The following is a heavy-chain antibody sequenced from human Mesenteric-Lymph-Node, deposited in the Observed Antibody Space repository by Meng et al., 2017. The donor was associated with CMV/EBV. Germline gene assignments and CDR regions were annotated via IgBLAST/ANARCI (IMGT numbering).Heavy chain of an antibody. V-gene: IGHV1-46*01. J-gene: IGHJ4*02. CDR2: LESTGDRT. CDR1: GYALTRSH. Sequence: KLSCLASGYALTRSHIHWVRQAQGHGFEWEAILESTGDRTCYAQQLQGRVALTRDKSTSKVYIELSSMRSEDTAVYYCARDVDTALWGQGTLVTVSS. CDR3: ARDVDTAL. D-gene: IGHD5-18*01.